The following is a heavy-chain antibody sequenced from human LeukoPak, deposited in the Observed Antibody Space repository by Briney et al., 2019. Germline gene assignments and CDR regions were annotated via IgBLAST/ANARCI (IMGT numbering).Heavy chain of an antibody. CDR3: ARSYSSGIINDLRPFGY. CDR2: IYYSGST. D-gene: IGHD6-19*01. J-gene: IGHJ4*02. CDR1: GGSISSSSYY. V-gene: IGHV4-39*07. Sequence: SETLSLTCTVSGGSISSSSYYWGWIRQPPGKGLEWIGSIYYSGSTYYNPSLKSRVTISVDTSKNQFSLKLSSVTAADTAVYYCARSYSSGIINDLRPFGYWGQGTLVTVSS.